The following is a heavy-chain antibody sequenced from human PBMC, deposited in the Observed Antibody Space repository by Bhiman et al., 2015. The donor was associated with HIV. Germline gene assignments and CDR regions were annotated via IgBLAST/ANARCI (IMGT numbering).Heavy chain of an antibody. V-gene: IGHV3-7*01. D-gene: IGHD3-22*01. CDR1: GFTFSSYW. CDR3: ANTGHYDSSGPAL. Sequence: EVQLMESGGGVVQPGGSLRLSCAASGFTFSSYWMSWVRQAPGKGLEWVANIKQDGSEKYYVDSVRGRFTISRDNSKNTLYLQMNSLRAEDTAVYYCANTGHYDSSGPALWGQGTLVTVSS. J-gene: IGHJ4*02. CDR2: IKQDGSEK.